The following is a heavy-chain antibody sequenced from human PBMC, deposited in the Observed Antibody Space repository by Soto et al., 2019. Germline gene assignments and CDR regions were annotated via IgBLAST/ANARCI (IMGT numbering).Heavy chain of an antibody. CDR1: GGSISSGDYY. V-gene: IGHV4-30-4*01. CDR3: ARTADDSYWFDP. Sequence: SETLSLTCTVSGGSISSGDYYWSWIRQPPGKGLEWIGYIYYSGSTYYNPSLRSRVTISVDTSKNQFSLKLSSVTAADTAVYYCARTADDSYWFDPRGQGTLVTVSS. CDR2: IYYSGST. D-gene: IGHD1-1*01. J-gene: IGHJ5*02.